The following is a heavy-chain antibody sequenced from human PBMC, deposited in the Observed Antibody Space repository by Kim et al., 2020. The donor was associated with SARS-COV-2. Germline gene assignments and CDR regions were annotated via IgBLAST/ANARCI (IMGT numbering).Heavy chain of an antibody. CDR1: GFTFSNAW. CDR2: IKSKTDGGTT. J-gene: IGHJ4*02. CDR3: TSDVLYYYDSSGHSEIDY. V-gene: IGHV3-15*01. D-gene: IGHD3-22*01. Sequence: GGSLRLSCAASGFTFSNAWMSWVRQAPGKGLEWVGRIKSKTDGGTTDYAAPVKGRFTISRDDSKNTLYLQMNSLKTEDTAVYYCTSDVLYYYDSSGHSEIDYWGQGTLVTVSS.